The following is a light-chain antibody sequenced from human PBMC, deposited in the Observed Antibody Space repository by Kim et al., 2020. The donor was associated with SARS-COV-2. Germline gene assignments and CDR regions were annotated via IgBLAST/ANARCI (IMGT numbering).Light chain of an antibody. V-gene: IGKV3-15*01. Sequence: SPGGAAPSSCSARKSASSNLAWYQQKPGQAPSLLIYGASTRATDIPARFSGSGSGTDFTITISCLQSEDVAVYYCQQYNKWPLTFGGGTKVEI. J-gene: IGKJ4*01. CDR3: QQYNKWPLT. CDR1: KSASSN. CDR2: GAS.